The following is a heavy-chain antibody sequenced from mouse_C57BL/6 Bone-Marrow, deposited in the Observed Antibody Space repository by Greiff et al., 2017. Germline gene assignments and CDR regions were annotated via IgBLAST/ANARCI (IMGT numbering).Heavy chain of an antibody. J-gene: IGHJ4*01. D-gene: IGHD2-12*01. CDR1: GYTFTSYW. CDR2: IHPNRGST. V-gene: IGHV1-64*01. Sequence: QVQLQQPGAELVKPGASVKLSCKASGYTFTSYWMHWVKQRPGQGLEWIGMIHPNRGSTNYNEKFKSKATLTVDKSSSTAYMQLSSLTSEDSAVYYFARNDYSYARDYWGQGTSVNVSS. CDR3: ARNDYSYARDY.